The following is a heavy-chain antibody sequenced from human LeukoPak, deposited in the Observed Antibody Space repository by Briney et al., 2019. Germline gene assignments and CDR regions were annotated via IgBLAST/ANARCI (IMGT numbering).Heavy chain of an antibody. J-gene: IGHJ3*02. D-gene: IGHD3-22*01. CDR2: IFYSGST. Sequence: PSETLSLTCTVSGGSISTSNYYWGWIRQPPGKGLEWIGNIFYSGSTYYSPSLRSRVTISLDTSRNQFSLKLSSVTAADTAVYYCARYAKTDYYDSSDDAFDIWGQGTMVTVSS. CDR1: GGSISTSNYY. CDR3: ARYAKTDYYDSSDDAFDI. V-gene: IGHV4-39*01.